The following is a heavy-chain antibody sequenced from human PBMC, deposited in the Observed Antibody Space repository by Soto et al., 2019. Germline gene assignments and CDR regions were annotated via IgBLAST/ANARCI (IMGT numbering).Heavy chain of an antibody. V-gene: IGHV3-33*01. J-gene: IGHJ6*02. CDR3: AREGPAAAADDVYYYYYGMDV. Sequence: GGSLRLSCAASGFTFSSYGMHWVRQAPGKGLEWVAVIWYDGSNKYYADSVKGRFTISRDNSKNTLYLQMNSLRAEDTAVYYCAREGPAAAADDVYYYYYGMDVWGQGTTVTVSS. CDR2: IWYDGSNK. CDR1: GFTFSSYG. D-gene: IGHD6-13*01.